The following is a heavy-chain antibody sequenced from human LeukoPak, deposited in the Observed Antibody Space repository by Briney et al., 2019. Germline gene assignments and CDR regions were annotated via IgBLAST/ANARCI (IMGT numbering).Heavy chain of an antibody. V-gene: IGHV1-46*01. CDR2: LNPSGGSS. D-gene: IGHD2-15*01. CDR1: GYTVTSYY. CDR3: ARARRGGRAAPAAFDI. J-gene: IGHJ3*02. Sequence: ASVKVSCKASGYTVTSYYMHWVRQAPGQGLEWMAILNPSGGSSNYAQKFQGRATLTRATSTGTVYMELSSLRSEDTAVYYCARARRGGRAAPAAFDIWGQGTMVTVSS.